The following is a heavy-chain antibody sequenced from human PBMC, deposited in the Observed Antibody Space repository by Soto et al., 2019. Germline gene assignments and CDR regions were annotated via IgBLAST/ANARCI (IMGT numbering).Heavy chain of an antibody. Sequence: TSDTLSLACAVFGGSFSGYYWSWIRQPPGKGLEWIGEINHSGSTNYNPSLKSRVAISVDTSKNQFSLKLSSVTAADTAVYYCPRGYGRNFDNWGQGTLVTVSS. CDR1: GGSFSGYY. CDR2: INHSGST. J-gene: IGHJ4*02. D-gene: IGHD3-10*01. CDR3: PRGYGRNFDN. V-gene: IGHV4-34*01.